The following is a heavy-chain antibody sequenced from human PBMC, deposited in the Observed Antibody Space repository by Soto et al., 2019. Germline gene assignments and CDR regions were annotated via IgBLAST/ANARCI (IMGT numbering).Heavy chain of an antibody. Sequence: GGSLRLSCAASGFTFDDYAMHWVRQAPGKGLEWVSGISWNSGSIGYADSVKGRFTISRDNAKNSLYLQMNSLRAEDTALYYCAKDYSGYDSDAFDIWGQGTMVTVSS. CDR3: AKDYSGYDSDAFDI. CDR2: ISWNSGSI. CDR1: GFTFDDYA. J-gene: IGHJ3*02. D-gene: IGHD5-12*01. V-gene: IGHV3-9*01.